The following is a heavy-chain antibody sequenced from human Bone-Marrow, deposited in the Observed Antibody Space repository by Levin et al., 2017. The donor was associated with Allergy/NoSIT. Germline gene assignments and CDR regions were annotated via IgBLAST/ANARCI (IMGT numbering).Heavy chain of an antibody. Sequence: KASETLSLTCAVYGGSFSGCCWSWIRQPPGRGLEWLGEINHSGSTNYNPSLKSRVTISVDTSKKQFSLRLSSVTAADTAVYYCARAGHGDNYYDGFKYWGRGTLVTVSS. V-gene: IGHV4-34*01. CDR1: GGSFSGCC. D-gene: IGHD3-22*01. CDR3: ARAGHGDNYYDGFKY. CDR2: INHSGST. J-gene: IGHJ4*02.